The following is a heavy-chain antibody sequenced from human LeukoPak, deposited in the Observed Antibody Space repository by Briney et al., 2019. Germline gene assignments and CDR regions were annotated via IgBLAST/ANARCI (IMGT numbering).Heavy chain of an antibody. CDR2: IDKKDKGYATAT. V-gene: IGHV3-73*01. Sequence: GGSLRLSCAASEFTFSGSAIHWVRQPSGKGLEWVGQIDKKDKGYATATAYAASVKGRFTISRDDSINTAYLQMKSLKTEDTALYYCTRDSGTYNWFDPWGQGTLVTVSS. J-gene: IGHJ5*02. CDR3: TRDSGTYNWFDP. D-gene: IGHD1-26*01. CDR1: EFTFSGSA.